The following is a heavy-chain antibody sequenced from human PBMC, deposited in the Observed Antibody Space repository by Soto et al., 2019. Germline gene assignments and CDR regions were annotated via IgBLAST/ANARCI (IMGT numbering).Heavy chain of an antibody. CDR1: GFTFSNAW. J-gene: IGHJ3*02. V-gene: IGHV3-15*01. CDR3: TTQYYDFWRGVRVFEI. CDR2: IKSKTDGGTT. Sequence: PGGSLRLSCAASGFTFSNAWMSWVRQAPGKGLEWVGRIKSKTDGGTTDYAAPVKGRFTISRDDSKTTLYLQMNSMKTEDTAVYSCTTQYYDFWRGVRVFEIWGKGTMVTVSS. D-gene: IGHD3-3*01.